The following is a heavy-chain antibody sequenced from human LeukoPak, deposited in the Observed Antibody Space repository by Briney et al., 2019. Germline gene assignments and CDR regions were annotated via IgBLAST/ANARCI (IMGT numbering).Heavy chain of an antibody. CDR2: INPSGGST. CDR1: GYTFTGYY. CDR3: ARLDCTNGVCYHDY. V-gene: IGHV1-46*01. Sequence: GASVKVSCRASGYTFTGYYMHWVPQAPGKGLEWMGIINPSGGSTSYAQKFQGRVTMTRDTSTSTVYMELSSLRSEDTAVYYCARLDCTNGVCYHDYWGQGTLVTVSS. D-gene: IGHD2-8*01. J-gene: IGHJ4*02.